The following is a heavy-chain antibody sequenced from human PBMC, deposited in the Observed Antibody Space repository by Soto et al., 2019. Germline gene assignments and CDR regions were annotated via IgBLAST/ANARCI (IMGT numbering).Heavy chain of an antibody. V-gene: IGHV3-48*01. CDR1: GFTFSSYS. J-gene: IGHJ3*02. Sequence: PGGSLRLSCAASGFTFSSYSMNWVRQAPGKGLEWVSYISSSSSTIYYADSVKGRFTISRDNAKNSLYLQMNSLRAEDTAVYYCARECIAVAGTSDIWGQGTMVTVSS. CDR3: ARECIAVAGTSDI. CDR2: ISSSSSTI. D-gene: IGHD6-19*01.